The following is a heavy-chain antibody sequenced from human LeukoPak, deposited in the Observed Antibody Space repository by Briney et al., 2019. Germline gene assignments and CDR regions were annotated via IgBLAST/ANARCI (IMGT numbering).Heavy chain of an antibody. V-gene: IGHV1-46*01. D-gene: IGHD2-21*02. J-gene: IGHJ4*02. CDR2: INPTGGST. CDR3: VRDHYHKIHSVMVTAPDY. CDR1: GYTFTSYY. Sequence: ASVKVSCKASGYTFTSYYMHWVRQAPGEGLEWMGIINPTGGSTSYAQKFQGRVTMTRDTSTSTVYMELSSLRSEDTAVYYCVRDHYHKIHSVMVTAPDYWGQGTLVIVSS.